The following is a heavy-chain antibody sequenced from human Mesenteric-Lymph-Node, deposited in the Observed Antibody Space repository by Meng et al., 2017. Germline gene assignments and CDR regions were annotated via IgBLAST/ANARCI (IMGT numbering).Heavy chain of an antibody. Sequence: LRLSCTVSGGSVSSGPYYWTWIRQHPGKGLEWIGYIYYSGSAYYKPSLKSRVTMSVDTSKNQFSLKLRSVTAADTAVYYCATAYGSGSYCPYWGQGTLVTVSS. V-gene: IGHV4-31*03. CDR1: GGSVSSGPYY. CDR2: IYYSGSA. CDR3: ATAYGSGSYCPY. J-gene: IGHJ4*02. D-gene: IGHD3-10*01.